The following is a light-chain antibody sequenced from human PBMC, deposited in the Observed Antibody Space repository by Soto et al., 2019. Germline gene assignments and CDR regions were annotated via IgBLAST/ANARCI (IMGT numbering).Light chain of an antibody. V-gene: IGKV1-5*03. J-gene: IGKJ2*01. CDR1: QSFSSW. CDR3: QQYSSYPYT. Sequence: DIPMTQSPSTLSASVGERVTITCRASQSFSSWLAWYQQKPGKAPKLLIYKASSLESGVPSRFSGSGSGTEFTLTISSLQPDDFATYYCQQYSSYPYTFGQGTKLEIK. CDR2: KAS.